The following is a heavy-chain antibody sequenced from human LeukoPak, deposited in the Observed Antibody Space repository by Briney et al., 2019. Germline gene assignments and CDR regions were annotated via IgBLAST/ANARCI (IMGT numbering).Heavy chain of an antibody. CDR1: GFTFDDYA. CDR3: ARDYFSRAALLVYFDL. J-gene: IGHJ2*01. Sequence: KPGRSLRLSCAASGFTFDDYAMHWVRHAPGKGLEWVSCVSSTSSFIYYADSVKGRFTISRDNAKNSLYLQMNSLRAEDTAVYYCARDYFSRAALLVYFDLWGRGTLVTVSS. D-gene: IGHD2-15*01. V-gene: IGHV3-21*01. CDR2: VSSTSSFI.